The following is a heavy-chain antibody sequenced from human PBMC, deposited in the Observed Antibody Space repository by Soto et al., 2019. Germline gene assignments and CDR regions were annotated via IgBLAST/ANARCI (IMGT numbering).Heavy chain of an antibody. CDR1: GFTFSSYA. V-gene: IGHV3-23*01. D-gene: IGHD2-2*01. CDR3: AKDPYSSSTRCYWVFDY. Sequence: GGSLRLSCEASGFTFSSYAMSWVRQAPGKGLEWVSAISGSSGSTYYADSVKGRFTISSDNSKNTLYLQMNSLRAEDTAVYYCAKDPYSSSTRCYWVFDYWGQGTLVTVSS. CDR2: ISGSSGST. J-gene: IGHJ4*02.